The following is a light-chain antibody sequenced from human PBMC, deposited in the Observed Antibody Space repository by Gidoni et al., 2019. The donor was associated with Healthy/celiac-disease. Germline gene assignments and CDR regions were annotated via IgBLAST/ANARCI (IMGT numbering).Light chain of an antibody. CDR3: QQYNSYPWT. CDR2: KAS. CDR1: QSISSW. Sequence: IPMPQSPSTLSASVGDRVTITCRASQSISSWLAWYQQKPGKAPKLLIYKASSLESGVPSRFSGSGSGTEFTLTISSLQPDDFATYYCQQYNSYPWTFXXXTKVEIK. V-gene: IGKV1-5*03. J-gene: IGKJ1*01.